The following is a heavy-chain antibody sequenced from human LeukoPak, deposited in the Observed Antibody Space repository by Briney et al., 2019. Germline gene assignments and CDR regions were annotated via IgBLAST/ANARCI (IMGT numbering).Heavy chain of an antibody. CDR2: ISGSGDKT. CDR3: AKGSSAGGELRHEY. Sequence: PGGSLRLSCAASEFTFSSYAMSWVRQAPEKGLEWVSAISGSGDKTYYTDSVKGRFTISRDNSKNTLYLQMNSLRAEDTAVYFCAKGSSAGGELRHEYWGQGTLVTVSS. J-gene: IGHJ4*02. D-gene: IGHD3-16*01. V-gene: IGHV3-23*01. CDR1: EFTFSSYA.